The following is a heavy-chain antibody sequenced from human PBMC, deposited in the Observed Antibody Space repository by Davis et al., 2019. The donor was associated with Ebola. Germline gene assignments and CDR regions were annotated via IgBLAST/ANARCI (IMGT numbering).Heavy chain of an antibody. CDR2: IYYSGSS. D-gene: IGHD6-19*01. V-gene: IGHV4-39*07. J-gene: IGHJ4*02. Sequence: SETLSLTCTVSGGSISSSSYYWGWIRQPPGKGLEWIGSIYYSGSSNSNPSLKSRVTISVDTSKNQFSLKLTSVSAADTAVYYCAGAGYSSGWNFDYWGQGTLVTVSS. CDR3: AGAGYSSGWNFDY. CDR1: GGSISSSSYY.